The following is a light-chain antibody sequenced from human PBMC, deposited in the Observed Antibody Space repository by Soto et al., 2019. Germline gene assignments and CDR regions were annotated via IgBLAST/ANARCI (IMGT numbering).Light chain of an antibody. CDR3: QQSYNTPIT. V-gene: IGKV1-39*01. J-gene: IGKJ5*01. CDR2: AAS. Sequence: DIQMTQSPSSLSASVGDRVTITCRASQSINSYLNWFQQTPGKAPNLLIYAASNLQSGVPSRFSGSGSGTDFTLTISSLQPEDFATYYCQQSYNTPITFGQGTRLEMK. CDR1: QSINSY.